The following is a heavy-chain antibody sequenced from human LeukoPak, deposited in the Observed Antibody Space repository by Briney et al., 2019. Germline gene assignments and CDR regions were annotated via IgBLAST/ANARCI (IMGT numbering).Heavy chain of an antibody. CDR2: FSGRGNTI. CDR1: GLTFSSYN. J-gene: IGHJ4*02. V-gene: IGHV3-48*04. Sequence: PGGSLRLSCAASGLTFSSYNMNWVRQAPGKGLEWVSYFSGRGNTIKYADSVKGRFTISRDNGKNSLYLHMSSLRAEDTAVYYCARDPPALEDFDYWGQGTQVTVSS. CDR3: ARDPPALEDFDY.